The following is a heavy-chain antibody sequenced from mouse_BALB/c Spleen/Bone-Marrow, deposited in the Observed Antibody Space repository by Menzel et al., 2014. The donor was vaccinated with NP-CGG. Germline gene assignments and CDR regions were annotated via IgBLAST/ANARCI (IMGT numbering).Heavy chain of an antibody. V-gene: IGHV5-12*02. D-gene: IGHD2-3*01. J-gene: IGHJ4*01. CDR3: ARRGWDYAMDY. CDR2: ISNGGGST. CDR1: GFTFSDYY. Sequence: EVKLVESGGGLVQPGGSLKLSCATSGFTFSDYYMSWVRQTPEKRLEWVAYISNGGGSTYYPDTVKGRFTISRDNAKNTLYLQMSRRKSEYTAMYYWARRGWDYAMDYWGQGTSVTVSS.